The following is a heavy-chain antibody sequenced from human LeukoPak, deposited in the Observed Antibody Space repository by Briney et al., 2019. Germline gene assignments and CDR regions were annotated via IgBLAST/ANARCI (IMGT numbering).Heavy chain of an antibody. D-gene: IGHD3-3*01. V-gene: IGHV4-39*01. J-gene: IGHJ4*02. CDR3: ARHGVTSSGYYWD. CDR2: VHYSGST. Sequence: PSETLSLTCTVSGGSIRSTSYYWGWIRQPPGKGLEWLGSVHYSGSTYDNPSLKSRVTISVDTSKNQFSLKLSSVTAADTAVYYCARHGVTSSGYYWDWGQGTLVTVSS. CDR1: GGSIRSTSYY.